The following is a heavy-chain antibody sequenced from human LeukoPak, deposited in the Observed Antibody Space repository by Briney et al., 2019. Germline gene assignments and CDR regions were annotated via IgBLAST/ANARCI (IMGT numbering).Heavy chain of an antibody. D-gene: IGHD3-3*01. J-gene: IGHJ4*02. CDR1: GYTFTGYY. Sequence: ASVKVSCKASGYTFTGYYMHWVRQAPGQGLEWMGWINPNSGGTDYAQKFQGRVTMTRDTSISTAYMELSRLRSDDTAVYYCARDYDFWSGYSNWGQGTLVTVS. CDR2: INPNSGGT. CDR3: ARDYDFWSGYSN. V-gene: IGHV1-2*02.